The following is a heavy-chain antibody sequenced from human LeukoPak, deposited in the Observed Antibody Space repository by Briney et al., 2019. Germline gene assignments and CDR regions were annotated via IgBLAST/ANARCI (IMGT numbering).Heavy chain of an antibody. CDR3: AKVPYSSGWYWFNY. CDR1: GFTFSSYA. J-gene: IGHJ4*02. V-gene: IGHV3-23*01. D-gene: IGHD6-19*01. Sequence: GGSLRLSCAASGFTFSSYAMSWVRQAPGKGLEWVSAISGSGGSTYYADSVKGRFTISRDNSKNALYLQMNSLRAEDTAVYYCAKVPYSSGWYWFNYWGQGTLVTVSS. CDR2: ISGSGGST.